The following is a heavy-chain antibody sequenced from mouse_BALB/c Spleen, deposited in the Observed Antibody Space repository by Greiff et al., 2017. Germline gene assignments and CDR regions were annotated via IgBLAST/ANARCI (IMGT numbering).Heavy chain of an antibody. CDR2: ISSGGGST. CDR1: GFAFSSYD. CDR3: ARHKGYDYDENYFDY. V-gene: IGHV5-12-1*01. J-gene: IGHJ2*01. D-gene: IGHD2-4*01. Sequence: EVQVVESGGGLVKPGGSLKLSCAASGFAFSSYDMSWVRQTPEKRLEWVAYISSGGGSTYYPDTVKGRFTISRDNAKNTLYLQMSSLKSEDTAMYYCARHKGYDYDENYFDYWGQGTTLTVSS.